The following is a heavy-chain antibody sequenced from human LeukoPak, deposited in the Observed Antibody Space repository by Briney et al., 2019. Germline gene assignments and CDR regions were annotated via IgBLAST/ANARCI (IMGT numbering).Heavy chain of an antibody. CDR3: ARPNQAAAGLDP. CDR1: GGSISSSSYY. V-gene: IGHV4-39*01. J-gene: IGHJ5*02. D-gene: IGHD6-13*01. Sequence: KPSETLSLTCTVSGGSISSSSYYWGWIRQPPGKGLEWIGSIYYSGSTYYNPSLKSRVTISVDTSKNQFSLKLSSVTAADTAVYYCARPNQAAAGLDPWGQGTLVTVSS. CDR2: IYYSGST.